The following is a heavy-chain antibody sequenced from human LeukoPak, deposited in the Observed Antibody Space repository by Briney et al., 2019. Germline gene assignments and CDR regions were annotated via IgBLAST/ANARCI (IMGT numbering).Heavy chain of an antibody. D-gene: IGHD2-21*02. J-gene: IGHJ4*02. CDR1: GFTFSSSA. V-gene: IGHV3-23*01. CDR3: ARDSGDYYFDY. CDR2: ISGSGSGSST. Sequence: PGGSLRLSCAASGFTFSSSAMSWVRQAPGKGLEWVSTISGSGSGSSTYYADSVKGRFTISRDNSKNTLYLQMNSLRAEDTAVYYCARDSGDYYFDYWGQGTLVTVSS.